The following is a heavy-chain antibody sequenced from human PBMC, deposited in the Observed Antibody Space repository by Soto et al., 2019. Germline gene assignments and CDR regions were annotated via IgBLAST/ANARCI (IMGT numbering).Heavy chain of an antibody. CDR1: GFILHDYA. CDR3: TRAGCYRSDY. J-gene: IGHJ4*02. Sequence: PGRSLRLSSAASGFILHDYAMHWVRQAPGKGLEWVSRINTDGTSTSYADSLKGRCTISRDNAKNTLYLQMNSLRAEDTAVYYCTRAGCYRSDYGGQVTLVTVS. CDR2: INTDGTST. D-gene: IGHD3-9*01. V-gene: IGHV3-74*01.